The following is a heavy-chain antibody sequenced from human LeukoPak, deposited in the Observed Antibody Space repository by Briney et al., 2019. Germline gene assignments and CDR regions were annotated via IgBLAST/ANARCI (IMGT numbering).Heavy chain of an antibody. Sequence: PGRSLRLSCAASGFTFSSYGMHWVRQAPGKGLEWVAVIWYDGSNKYYADSVKGRFTISRDNSKNTLYLQMNSLRAEDTAVYYCARALGHYYDSQNQGGDYWGQGTLVTVSS. J-gene: IGHJ4*02. CDR2: IWYDGSNK. D-gene: IGHD3-16*01. V-gene: IGHV3-33*01. CDR1: GFTFSSYG. CDR3: ARALGHYYDSQNQGGDY.